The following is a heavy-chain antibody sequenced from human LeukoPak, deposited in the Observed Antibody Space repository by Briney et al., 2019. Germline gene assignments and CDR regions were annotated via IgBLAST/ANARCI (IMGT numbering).Heavy chain of an antibody. CDR2: IIPIFGTT. CDR3: ARGDSGYDYGFDN. V-gene: IGHV1-69*05. CDR1: GGTFSSHA. Sequence: GASVKLSCKASGGTFSSHAISWVRQAPGQGLEWVGGIIPIFGTTNYAQKFQGRVTITTDESTSTGYMELRSLRSDDTAVYYCARGDSGYDYGFDNWGQGTLVTVSS. D-gene: IGHD5-12*01. J-gene: IGHJ4*02.